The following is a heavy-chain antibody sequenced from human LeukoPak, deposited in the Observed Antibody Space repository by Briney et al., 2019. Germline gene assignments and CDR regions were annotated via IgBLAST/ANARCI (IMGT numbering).Heavy chain of an antibody. V-gene: IGHV4-61*01. CDR3: ARERDNWGSAAYFDY. Sequence: SETLSLTCTVSGGSITNLNYYWTWIRQPPGKGLEWIGYIYYSGSTNYNPSLKSRVTISVDTSKNQFSLKLKSVTAADTAVYYCARERDNWGSAAYFDYWGQGTLVTVSS. D-gene: IGHD7-27*01. J-gene: IGHJ4*02. CDR2: IYYSGST. CDR1: GGSITNLNYY.